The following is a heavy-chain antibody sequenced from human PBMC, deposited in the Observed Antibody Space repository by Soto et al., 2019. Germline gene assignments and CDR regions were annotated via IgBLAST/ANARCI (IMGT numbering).Heavy chain of an antibody. Sequence: PGGSLRLSCAASGFTFSSYAMNWVRQAPGKGLEWVSAISGSGGSTYYADSVKGRFTISRDNSKNTLYLQMNSLRAEDTAVYYCAKAQLGYCISTSCYADYYYGMDVWGQGTTVTVSS. D-gene: IGHD2-2*01. CDR1: GFTFSSYA. J-gene: IGHJ6*02. CDR2: ISGSGGST. V-gene: IGHV3-23*01. CDR3: AKAQLGYCISTSCYADYYYGMDV.